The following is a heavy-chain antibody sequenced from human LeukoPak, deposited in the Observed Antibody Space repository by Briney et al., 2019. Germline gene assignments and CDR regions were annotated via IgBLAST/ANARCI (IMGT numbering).Heavy chain of an antibody. CDR3: ARDFVAAPTV. J-gene: IGHJ6*02. CDR1: GFTFSSFG. Sequence: GGSLRLSCAASGFTFSSFGMHWVRQAPGKGLEWVALIWYDGSNKYYADSVKGRFIISRDNSKNTLYLQMHSLRAEDTAVYYCARDFVAAPTVWGQGTTVTVSS. D-gene: IGHD6-13*01. V-gene: IGHV3-33*01. CDR2: IWYDGSNK.